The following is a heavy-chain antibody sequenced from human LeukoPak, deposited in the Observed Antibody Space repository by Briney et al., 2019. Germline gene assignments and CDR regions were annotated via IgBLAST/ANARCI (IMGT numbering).Heavy chain of an antibody. D-gene: IGHD3-10*01. Sequence: PGGSLRLSCAASGFTFSSYSMNWVRQAPGKGLEWISYISSGSSPIFYGDSVKGRFTISRDNARNSLYLQMNSLRDEDTAVYYCARDRGSGSYPFDYWGQGTLVTVSS. CDR3: ARDRGSGSYPFDY. V-gene: IGHV3-48*02. J-gene: IGHJ4*02. CDR2: ISSGSSPI. CDR1: GFTFSSYS.